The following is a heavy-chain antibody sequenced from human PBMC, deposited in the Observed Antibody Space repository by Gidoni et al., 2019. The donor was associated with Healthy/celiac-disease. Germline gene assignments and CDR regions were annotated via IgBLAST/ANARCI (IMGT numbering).Heavy chain of an antibody. CDR2: ISYDGSNK. V-gene: IGHV3-30-3*01. CDR1: GFPFRSYA. CDR3: ARGPIAVADTGYFQH. D-gene: IGHD6-19*01. J-gene: IGHJ1*01. Sequence: QVQLVESGGGVVQPGRSLRLSCAASGFPFRSYAMHWVRHAPGKGLEWVAVISYDGSNKYYADSVKGRFTISRDNSKNTMYLQMNRLRAEDTAVYYCARGPIAVADTGYFQHWGQGTLVTVSS.